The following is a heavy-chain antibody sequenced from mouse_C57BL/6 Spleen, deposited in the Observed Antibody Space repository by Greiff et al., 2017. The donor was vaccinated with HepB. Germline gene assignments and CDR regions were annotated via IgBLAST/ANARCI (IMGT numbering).Heavy chain of an antibody. J-gene: IGHJ1*03. Sequence: QVQLKESGPGLVQPSQSLSITCTVSGFSLTSYGVHWVRQSPGKGLEWLGVIWSGGSTDYNAAFISRLSISKDNSKSQVFFKMNSLQADDTAIYYCARGFITTVVEYFDVWCTGTTVTVSS. CDR2: IWSGGST. CDR1: GFSLTSYG. D-gene: IGHD1-1*01. CDR3: ARGFITTVVEYFDV. V-gene: IGHV2-2*01.